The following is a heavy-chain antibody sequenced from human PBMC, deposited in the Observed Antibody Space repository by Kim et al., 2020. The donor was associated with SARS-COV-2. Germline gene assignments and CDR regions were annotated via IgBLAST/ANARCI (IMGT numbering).Heavy chain of an antibody. J-gene: IGHJ4*02. Sequence: GGSLRLSCAASGFTFSSYAMSWVRQAPGKGLEWVSAISGSGGSTYYADSVKGRFTISRDNSKNTLYLQMNSLRAEDTAVYYCATGRYSSGWLIILDYWGQGTLVTVSS. CDR1: GFTFSSYA. V-gene: IGHV3-23*01. CDR2: ISGSGGST. CDR3: ATGRYSSGWLIILDY. D-gene: IGHD6-19*01.